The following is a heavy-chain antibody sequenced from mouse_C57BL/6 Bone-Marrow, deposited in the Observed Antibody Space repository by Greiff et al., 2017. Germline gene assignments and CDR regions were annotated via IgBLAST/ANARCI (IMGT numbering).Heavy chain of an antibody. CDR2: IYPRSGNT. J-gene: IGHJ2*01. V-gene: IGHV1-81*01. Sequence: VQRVESGAELARPGASVKLSCKASGYTFTSYGISWVKQRTGQGLEWIGEIYPRSGNTYYNEKFKGKATLTADKSSSTAYMELRSLTSEDSAVYFCARRGYYYGEDYWGQGTTLTVAS. CDR3: ARRGYYYGEDY. CDR1: GYTFTSYG. D-gene: IGHD1-1*01.